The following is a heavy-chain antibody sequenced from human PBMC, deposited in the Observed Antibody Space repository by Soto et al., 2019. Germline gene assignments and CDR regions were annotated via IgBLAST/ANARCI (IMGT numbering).Heavy chain of an antibody. CDR2: IYYSRST. Sequence: SETLSLTCTVSGGSISSGGYYWSWIRQHPWKGLEWIGYIYYSRSTYYNPSLKSRVTISVDTSKNQFSLKLSSVTAADTAVYYCARRDSSGYYYGYYFDYWGQGXLVTVYS. CDR1: GGSISSGGYY. V-gene: IGHV4-31*03. CDR3: ARRDSSGYYYGYYFDY. J-gene: IGHJ4*02. D-gene: IGHD3-22*01.